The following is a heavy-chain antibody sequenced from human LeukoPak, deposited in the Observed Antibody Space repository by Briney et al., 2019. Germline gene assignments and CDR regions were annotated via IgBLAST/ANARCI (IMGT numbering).Heavy chain of an antibody. CDR1: GGSFSDYY. Sequence: SETLSLTCAVYGGSFSDYYWSWIRQPPGKGLEWIGEINHSGSTNYNPSLKSRVTISVDTSKNQFSLKLSSVTAADTAVYYCARDPPDSSRWFDPWGQGTLVTVSS. CDR2: INHSGST. D-gene: IGHD6-19*01. CDR3: ARDPPDSSRWFDP. V-gene: IGHV4-34*01. J-gene: IGHJ5*02.